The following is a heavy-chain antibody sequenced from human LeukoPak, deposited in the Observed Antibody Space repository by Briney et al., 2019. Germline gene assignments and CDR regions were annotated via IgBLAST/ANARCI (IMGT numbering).Heavy chain of an antibody. V-gene: IGHV1-69*13. J-gene: IGHJ4*02. CDR3: ARTFWDYGDYGADY. D-gene: IGHD4-17*01. CDR2: TIPIFGTA. Sequence: RASVMVSCKASGGTFNSYAISWVRQAPGQGLEWMGGTIPIFGTANYAQKFQGRVTITADESTSTAYMELSSLRSEDTAVYYCARTFWDYGDYGADYWGQGTLVTVSS. CDR1: GGTFNSYA.